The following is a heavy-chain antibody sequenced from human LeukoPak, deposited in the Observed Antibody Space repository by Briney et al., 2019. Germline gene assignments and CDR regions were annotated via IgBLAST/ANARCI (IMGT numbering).Heavy chain of an antibody. CDR3: ARVDRLEMATMTHY. CDR2: IIPILGIA. V-gene: IGHV1-69*04. Sequence: GASVKVSCKASGGTFSSYAISWVRQAPGQGLEWMGRIIPILGIANYAQKFQGRVTITADKSTSTAYMELSSLRSEDTAVYYCARVDRLEMATMTHYWGQGTLVSVSS. CDR1: GGTFSSYA. J-gene: IGHJ4*02. D-gene: IGHD5-24*01.